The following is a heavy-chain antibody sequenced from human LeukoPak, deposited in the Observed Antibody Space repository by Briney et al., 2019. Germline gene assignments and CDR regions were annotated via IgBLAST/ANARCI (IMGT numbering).Heavy chain of an antibody. Sequence: ASVKVSCKTSGYTFTGYYMHWVRQAPGQGLEWMGRIIPILGIANYAQKFQGRVTITADKSTSTAYMELSSLRSEDTAVYYCASGPEVALYYYYYGMDVWGQGTTVTVSS. CDR1: GYTFTGYY. V-gene: IGHV1-69*02. CDR3: ASGPEVALYYYYYGMDV. CDR2: IIPILGIA. J-gene: IGHJ6*02. D-gene: IGHD2-15*01.